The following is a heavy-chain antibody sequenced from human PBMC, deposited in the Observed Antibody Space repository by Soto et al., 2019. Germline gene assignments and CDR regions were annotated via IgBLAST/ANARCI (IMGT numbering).Heavy chain of an antibody. CDR2: IIPIFGTA. V-gene: IGHV1-69*13. CDR1: GGTFSSYA. D-gene: IGHD5-12*01. CDR3: ARLRVDSGYDQVPFDY. Sequence: ASVKVSCKASGGTFSSYAISWVRQAPGQGLEWMGGIIPIFGTANYAQKFQGRVTITADESTSTAYMELSSLRSEDMAVYYCARLRVDSGYDQVPFDYWGQGTLVTVSS. J-gene: IGHJ4*02.